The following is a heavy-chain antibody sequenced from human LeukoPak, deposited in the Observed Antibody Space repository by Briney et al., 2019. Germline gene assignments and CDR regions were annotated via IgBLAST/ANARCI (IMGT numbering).Heavy chain of an antibody. Sequence: SETLSLTCTVSGGSISSYYWGWIRQPPGKGLEWIGSIYYSGSTYYNPSLKSRVTISVDTSKNQFSLKLSSVTAADTAVYYCASDADSSGYLRDWGQGTLVTVSS. CDR1: GGSISSYY. J-gene: IGHJ4*02. CDR3: ASDADSSGYLRD. V-gene: IGHV4-39*01. CDR2: IYYSGST. D-gene: IGHD3-22*01.